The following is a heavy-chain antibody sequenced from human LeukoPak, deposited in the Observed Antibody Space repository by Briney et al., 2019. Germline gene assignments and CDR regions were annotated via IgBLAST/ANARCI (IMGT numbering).Heavy chain of an antibody. CDR1: GYSFTTFW. CDR3: TRHRPYSGNYYNAFDI. J-gene: IGHJ3*02. Sequence: GESLKISCKGSGYSFTTFWIGWVRQMPGRGLEWMGIIYPGDSDTRYSPSFQGQVTISADKSIDTAYLQWSSLKASDTAMYYCTRHRPYSGNYYNAFDIWGQGTMVTVSS. CDR2: IYPGDSDT. D-gene: IGHD1-26*01. V-gene: IGHV5-51*01.